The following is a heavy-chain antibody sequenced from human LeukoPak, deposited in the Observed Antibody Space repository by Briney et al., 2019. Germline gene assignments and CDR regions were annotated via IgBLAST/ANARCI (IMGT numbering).Heavy chain of an antibody. J-gene: IGHJ3*02. Sequence: SQTLSLTCTVSGGSISSGSYYWSWIRQPAGKGLEWIGRIYTSGSTNYNPSLKSRVTISVDTSKNQFSLKLSSVTAADTAVYYCARVLSGTVAGRDAFDIWGQGTMVTVSS. CDR1: GGSISSGSYY. CDR3: ARVLSGTVAGRDAFDI. CDR2: IYTSGST. D-gene: IGHD6-19*01. V-gene: IGHV4-61*02.